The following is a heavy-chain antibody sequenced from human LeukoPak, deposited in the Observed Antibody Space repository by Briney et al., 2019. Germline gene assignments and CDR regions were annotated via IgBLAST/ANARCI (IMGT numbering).Heavy chain of an antibody. D-gene: IGHD5-24*01. J-gene: IGHJ4*02. CDR3: ARNNAVEMATTGIDY. V-gene: IGHV4-34*01. CDR2: INHSGST. CDR1: GGSFSGYY. Sequence: SETLSLTCAVYGGSFSGYYWSWIRQPPGKGLEWIGEINHSGSTNYNPSLKSRVTISVDTSKNQFSLKLSSVTAADTAVYYCARNNAVEMATTGIDYWGQGTLVTVSS.